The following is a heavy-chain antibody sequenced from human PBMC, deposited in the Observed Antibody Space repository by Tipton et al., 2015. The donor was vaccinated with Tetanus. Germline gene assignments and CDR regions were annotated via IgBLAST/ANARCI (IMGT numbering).Heavy chain of an antibody. V-gene: IGHV4-39*01. CDR1: GGSISSSSYY. D-gene: IGHD1-26*01. CDR3: ARHPIMGAPRWFDP. Sequence: GLVKPSETLSLTCAVSGGSISSSSYYWGWIRQPPGKGLEWIGSIYYSGTTYSNPSLKSRVTISVDTSKNQFSLKLSSVTAAETAVYYCARHPIMGAPRWFDPWGQGTLVTVSS. CDR2: IYYSGTT. J-gene: IGHJ5*02.